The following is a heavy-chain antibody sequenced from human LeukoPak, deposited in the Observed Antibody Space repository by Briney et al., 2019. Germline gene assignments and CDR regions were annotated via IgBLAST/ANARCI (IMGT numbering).Heavy chain of an antibody. CDR1: GFTFSSYE. CDR3: ARERVVAATPFDY. J-gene: IGHJ4*02. D-gene: IGHD2-15*01. Sequence: PGGSLRLSCAASGFTFSSYEMNWVRQAPGKGLEWVSYISSSGSTIYYADSVKGRFTISRDNAKNSLYLQMNSLRAEDTAVYYCARERVVAATPFDYWGQGTLVPVSS. V-gene: IGHV3-48*03. CDR2: ISSSGSTI.